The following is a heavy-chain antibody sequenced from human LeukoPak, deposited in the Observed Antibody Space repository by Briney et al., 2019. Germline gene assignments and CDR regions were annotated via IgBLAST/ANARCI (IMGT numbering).Heavy chain of an antibody. V-gene: IGHV4-4*07. Sequence: SETLSLTCTVPGGSISGYFWSWIRQPAGKGLEWIGRIYATGTTNYNPSLKSRVTMSVDTSKNQFSLNLTSVTAADTAVYYCAREGGGSNRCLDWGQGTLVTVSS. CDR1: GGSISGYF. J-gene: IGHJ1*01. D-gene: IGHD3-16*02. CDR3: AREGGGSNRCLD. CDR2: IYATGTT.